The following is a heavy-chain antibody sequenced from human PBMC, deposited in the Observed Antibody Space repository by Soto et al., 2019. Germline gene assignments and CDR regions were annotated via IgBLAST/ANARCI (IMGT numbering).Heavy chain of an antibody. CDR2: INGDGSIT. CDR1: GFTFSSYW. V-gene: IGHV3-74*01. J-gene: IGHJ6*02. CDR3: IRDPYSLGFLGWLPPGGEYAMDV. Sequence: PGGSLRLSCAASGFTFSSYWMHWVRQAPGEGLVWVSRINGDGSITTYADSVKGRFSISRDNAKHSLYLQMNSPRAEDTAVYYCIRDPYSLGFLGWLPPGGEYAMDVWVQGTTVTVSS. D-gene: IGHD3-3*01.